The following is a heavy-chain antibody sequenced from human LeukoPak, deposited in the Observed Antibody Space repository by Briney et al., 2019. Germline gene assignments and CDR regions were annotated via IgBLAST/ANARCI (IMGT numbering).Heavy chain of an antibody. D-gene: IGHD2/OR15-2a*01. Sequence: SETLSLTCTVSGGSIGSGAYYWTWIRQPPGKGLEWIGYIYHSGHTYYNPSLKSRVTMSVDRSKNQFSLKLNSVTAADTAVYYCARDNRGLISEYYFDYWGQGTLVTVSS. V-gene: IGHV4-30-2*01. CDR2: IYHSGHT. CDR1: GGSIGSGAYY. J-gene: IGHJ4*02. CDR3: ARDNRGLISEYYFDY.